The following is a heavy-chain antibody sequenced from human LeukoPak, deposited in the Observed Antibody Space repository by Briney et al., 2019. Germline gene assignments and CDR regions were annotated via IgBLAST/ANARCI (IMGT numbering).Heavy chain of an antibody. CDR1: GYTLTGYY. V-gene: IGHV1-2*06. CDR2: INPNSGGT. D-gene: IGHD3-22*01. CDR3: ARGYYDSSGYYYVNH. Sequence: ASVKVSCKASGYTLTGYYMHWVRQAPGQGLEWMGRINPNSGGTNYAQKFQGRVTMTRDTSISTAYMELSRLRSDDTAVYYCARGYYDSSGYYYVNHWGQGTLVTVSS. J-gene: IGHJ1*01.